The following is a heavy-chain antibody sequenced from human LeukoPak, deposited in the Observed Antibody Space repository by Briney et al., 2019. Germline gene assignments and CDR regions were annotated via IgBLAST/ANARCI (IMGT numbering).Heavy chain of an antibody. V-gene: IGHV4-61*02. CDR2: IYTSGST. CDR1: GVCISSGSYY. CDR3: AREVSYYDFWSGYGRGYYFDY. Sequence: EASETLSLTCTVSGVCISSGSYYWSWIRQPAGKGLEWIGRIYTSGSTNYNPSLKSRVTISVDTSKNQFSLKLSSVTAADTAVYYCAREVSYYDFWSGYGRGYYFDYWGQGTLVTVSS. D-gene: IGHD3-3*01. J-gene: IGHJ4*02.